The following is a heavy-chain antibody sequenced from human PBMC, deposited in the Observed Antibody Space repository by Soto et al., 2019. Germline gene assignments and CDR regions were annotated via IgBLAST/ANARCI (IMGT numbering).Heavy chain of an antibody. CDR3: AKGDYYASSGVIDY. CDR1: GFTFSSYA. Sequence: QVQLVESGGGVVQPGRSLRLSCAASGFTFSSYAMHWVRQAPGKGLEWVAVISYDGSNKYYADSVKGRFTISRDNSKNTLYVQINSLSAEDTAVYYCAKGDYYASSGVIDYWGQGTLVTVSS. V-gene: IGHV3-30-3*01. CDR2: ISYDGSNK. D-gene: IGHD3-22*01. J-gene: IGHJ4*02.